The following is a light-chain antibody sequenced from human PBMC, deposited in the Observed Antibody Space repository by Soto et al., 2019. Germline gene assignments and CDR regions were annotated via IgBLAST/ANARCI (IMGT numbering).Light chain of an antibody. CDR3: QQRTNWLLT. Sequence: EIVLTQSPATLSLSPGERATLSCRASQSIRSSLAWYQHKPGQAPRLLIYDASNRATAIPARFSGSGSGTDFTLTISSLEPEDFAVYYCQQRTNWLLTFGQGTKVEIK. V-gene: IGKV3-11*01. CDR1: QSIRSS. CDR2: DAS. J-gene: IGKJ1*01.